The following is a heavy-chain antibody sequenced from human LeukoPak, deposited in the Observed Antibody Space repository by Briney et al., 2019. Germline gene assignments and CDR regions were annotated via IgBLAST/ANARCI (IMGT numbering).Heavy chain of an antibody. CDR2: ISYDGSNK. Sequence: TGGSLRLSCAASRFTFSSYGMHWVRQAPGKGLEWVAVISYDGSNKYYADSVKGRFTISRDNSKNTLYLQMNSLRAEDTAVYYCAKDEGYYGSYYVDYWGQGTLVTVSS. D-gene: IGHD1-26*01. CDR3: AKDEGYYGSYYVDY. V-gene: IGHV3-30*18. J-gene: IGHJ4*02. CDR1: RFTFSSYG.